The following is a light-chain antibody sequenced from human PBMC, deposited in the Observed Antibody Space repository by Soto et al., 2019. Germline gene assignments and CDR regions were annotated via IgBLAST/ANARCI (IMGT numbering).Light chain of an antibody. J-gene: IGKJ3*01. Sequence: DIQMTQSPSTLSASVGDRVTITCRASHSIRKYLTWYQQKPGRVPNLLIYDASVVQSGVPSRFSGGGFGTEFTLTISSLQPDDLATYYCLQYSIFPFTFGPGTKVDVK. CDR1: HSIRKY. V-gene: IGKV1-5*01. CDR2: DAS. CDR3: LQYSIFPFT.